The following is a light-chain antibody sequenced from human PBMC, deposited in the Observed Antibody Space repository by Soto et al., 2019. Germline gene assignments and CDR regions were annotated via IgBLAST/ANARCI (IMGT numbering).Light chain of an antibody. Sequence: EIVLTQSPASLSLSPGERATLSCRASQSVSSHLAWFQQRPGQAPRLLIYGASNRATGIPARFGGSGSGTNFTLTISSLEPEDFAVYYCQQRSNWPPESTFGGGTKVDIK. CDR3: QQRSNWPPEST. J-gene: IGKJ4*01. V-gene: IGKV3-11*01. CDR2: GAS. CDR1: QSVSSH.